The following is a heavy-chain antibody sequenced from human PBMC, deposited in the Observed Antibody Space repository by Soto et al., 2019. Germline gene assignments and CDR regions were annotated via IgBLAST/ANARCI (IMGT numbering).Heavy chain of an antibody. J-gene: IGHJ4*02. Sequence: SETLSLTCTVSGGSVSSGGHYWSWIRQPPGKGLEWIGYIYNSGTTDYNPSLKSRVTISVDTSKNQFSLKLSSVTAADTAVYFCASGSSVSAFIDYWGQGTLVTVSS. V-gene: IGHV4-61*08. D-gene: IGHD6-13*01. CDR2: IYNSGTT. CDR1: GGSVSSGGHY. CDR3: ASGSSVSAFIDY.